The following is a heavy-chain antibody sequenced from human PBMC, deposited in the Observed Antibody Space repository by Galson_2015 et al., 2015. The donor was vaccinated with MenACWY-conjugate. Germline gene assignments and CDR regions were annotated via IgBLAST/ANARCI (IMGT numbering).Heavy chain of an antibody. J-gene: IGHJ3*02. CDR3: AREYPLAGFGELPDAFDI. CDR2: IWYDGSNK. V-gene: IGHV3-33*01. D-gene: IGHD3-10*01. CDR1: GFTFSSYG. Sequence: SLRLSCAASGFTFSSYGMHWVRQAPGKGLEWVAVIWYDGSNKYYADSVKGRFTISRDNSKNTLYLQMNSLRAEDTAVYYCAREYPLAGFGELPDAFDIWGQGTMVTVSS.